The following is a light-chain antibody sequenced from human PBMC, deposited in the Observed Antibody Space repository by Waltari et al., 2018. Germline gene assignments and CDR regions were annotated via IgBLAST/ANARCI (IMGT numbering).Light chain of an antibody. CDR1: SSDVGRDDS. J-gene: IGLJ2*01. CDR3: SSQSSDTVVI. CDR2: DVN. V-gene: IGLV2-14*03. Sequence: QSALTQPASVSGSPGQSITISCTGSSSDVGRDDSVSWYQDHPGQAPKVIIYDVNNRPSGVSDRFSASKSGNTASLTISGLQAEDEANYYCSSQSSDTVVIFGGGTKLTVL.